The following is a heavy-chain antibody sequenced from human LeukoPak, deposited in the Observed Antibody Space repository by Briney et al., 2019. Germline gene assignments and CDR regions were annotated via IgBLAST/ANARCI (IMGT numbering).Heavy chain of an antibody. D-gene: IGHD3-3*01. CDR2: ISWNSGSI. V-gene: IGHV3-9*03. J-gene: IGHJ3*02. CDR1: GFTFDDYA. CDR3: AKGLVRSLEWLSDAFGI. Sequence: GRSLRLSCAASGFTFDDYAMHWVRQAPGKGLEWVSGISWNSGSIGYADSVKGRFTISRDNAKNSLYLQMNSLRAEDMALYYCAKGLVRSLEWLSDAFGIWGQGTMVTVSS.